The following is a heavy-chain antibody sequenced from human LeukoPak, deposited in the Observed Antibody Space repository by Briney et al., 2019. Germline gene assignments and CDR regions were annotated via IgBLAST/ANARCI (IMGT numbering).Heavy chain of an antibody. Sequence: GGSLRLSCAASGFTFSSCGFNWVRQAPGKGLEWVSSIGPTGTDRYYADSVRGRFTISRDNAKNSMYLQMDSQRDEGTAVYYCATETIGRHYDYWGQGTLLTVSS. J-gene: IGHJ4*02. CDR3: ATETIGRHYDY. CDR1: GFTFSSCG. D-gene: IGHD1-14*01. CDR2: IGPTGTDR. V-gene: IGHV3-21*01.